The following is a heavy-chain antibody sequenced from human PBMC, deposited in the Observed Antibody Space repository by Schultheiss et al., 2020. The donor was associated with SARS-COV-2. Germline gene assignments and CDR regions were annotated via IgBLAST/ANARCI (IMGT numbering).Heavy chain of an antibody. CDR3: ARGGRIVGATSYYYGMDV. Sequence: GSLRLSCAASGFTFSSYSMNWVRQAPGKGLEWIGRIYTSGSTNYNPSLKSRVTISVDTSKNQFSLKLSSVTAADTAVYYCARGGRIVGATSYYYGMDVWGQGTTVTVSS. D-gene: IGHD1-26*01. J-gene: IGHJ6*02. V-gene: IGHV4-4*07. CDR2: IYTSGST. CDR1: GFTFSSYS.